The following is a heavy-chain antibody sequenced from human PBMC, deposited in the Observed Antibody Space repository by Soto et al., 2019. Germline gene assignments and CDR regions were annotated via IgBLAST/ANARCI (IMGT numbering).Heavy chain of an antibody. J-gene: IGHJ6*02. CDR1: GFTFSSYS. D-gene: IGHD5-18*01. V-gene: IGHV3-21*01. Sequence: EVQLVESGGGLVKPGGSLRLSCAASGFTFSSYSMNWVRQAPGKGLEWVSSISSSSSYIYYADSVKGRFTISRDNAKNSLYLQMNSLRAEDTAVYYCARLKYSYFPTSGTYYYYGMDVWGQGTTVTASS. CDR3: ARLKYSYFPTSGTYYYYGMDV. CDR2: ISSSSSYI.